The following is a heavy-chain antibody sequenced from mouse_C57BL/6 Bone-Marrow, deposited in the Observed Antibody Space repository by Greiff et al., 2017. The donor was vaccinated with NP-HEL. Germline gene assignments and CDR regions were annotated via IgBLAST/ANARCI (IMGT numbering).Heavy chain of an antibody. Sequence: VQLQQSGPVLVKPGASVKMSCKASGYTFTDYYMNWVKQSHGKSLEWIGVINPYNGGTSYNQKFKGKATLTVDKSSSTAYMELNSLTTEDSADYDCARSVYGSSYAMDYCGQGTSITVTA. J-gene: IGHJ4*01. CDR3: ARSVYGSSYAMDY. V-gene: IGHV1-19*01. CDR1: GYTFTDYY. D-gene: IGHD1-1*01. CDR2: INPYNGGT.